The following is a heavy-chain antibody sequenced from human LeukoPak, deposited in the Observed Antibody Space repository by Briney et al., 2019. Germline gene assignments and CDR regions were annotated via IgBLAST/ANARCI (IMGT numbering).Heavy chain of an antibody. V-gene: IGHV3-30*02. CDR3: TREFRGIDYGGNLAVDY. D-gene: IGHD4-23*01. J-gene: IGHJ4*02. Sequence: GGSLRLSCVASGFNFNNYDLHWVRQAPGKGLEWVAFIKFHGHETFYADSVEGRFTFSRDNAKKTLYLQMNSLRGEDTAVYYCTREFRGIDYGGNLAVDYWGQGTLVTVSS. CDR2: IKFHGHET. CDR1: GFNFNNYD.